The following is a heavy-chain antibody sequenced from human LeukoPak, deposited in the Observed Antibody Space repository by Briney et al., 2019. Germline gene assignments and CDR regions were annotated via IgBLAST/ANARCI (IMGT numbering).Heavy chain of an antibody. Sequence: PSETLSLTCAVYGGSFSGYYWSWIRQPPGKGLEWIGYIYYSGSTYYNPSLKSRVTISVDTSKNQFSLKLSSVTAADTAVYYCARDSLSTLGKEGYFDYWGQGTLVTVSS. CDR1: GGSFSGYY. CDR3: ARDSLSTLGKEGYFDY. J-gene: IGHJ4*02. D-gene: IGHD7-27*01. CDR2: IYYSGST. V-gene: IGHV4-59*01.